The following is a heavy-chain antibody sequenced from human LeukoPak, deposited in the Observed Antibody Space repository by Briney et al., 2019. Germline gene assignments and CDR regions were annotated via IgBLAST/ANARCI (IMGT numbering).Heavy chain of an antibody. V-gene: IGHV3-30*03. CDR2: TSFDGGNT. CDR3: AAYHVSHSESGY. CDR1: GFTFSDFW. J-gene: IGHJ4*02. D-gene: IGHD1-14*01. Sequence: GGSLRLSCAASGFTFSDFWMSWVRQAPGKGLEWLAVTSFDGGNTYYAASVKGRFTISRDNSNNTLDLQMNSLRAEDTAVYYCAAYHVSHSESGYWGQGTLVTVSS.